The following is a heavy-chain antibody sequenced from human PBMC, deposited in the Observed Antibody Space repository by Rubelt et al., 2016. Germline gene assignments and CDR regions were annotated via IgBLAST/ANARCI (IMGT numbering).Heavy chain of an antibody. CDR2: INPNSGGT. V-gene: IGHV1-2*02. CDR3: ARLLAVAGQPTNYYYYYMDV. CDR1: GYTFTGYY. Sequence: GASVKVSCKASGYTFTGYYMHWVRQAPGQGLEWMGWINPNSGGTNYAQKFQGRVTMTRDTSISTAYMELSRLRSDDTAVYYCARLLAVAGQPTNYYYYYMDVWGKGTTVTVSS. D-gene: IGHD6-19*01. J-gene: IGHJ6*03.